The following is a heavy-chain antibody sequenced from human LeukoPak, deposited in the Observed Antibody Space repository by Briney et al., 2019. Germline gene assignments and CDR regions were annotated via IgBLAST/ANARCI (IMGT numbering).Heavy chain of an antibody. J-gene: IGHJ6*03. CDR2: ISSSSSYI. Sequence: GGSLRLSCAASGFTFSSYSMNWVRQAPGKGLEWVSSISSSSSYIYYADSVKGRFTISRGNAKNSLYLQMNSLRAEDTAVYYCARGPLDIVVVPAAEGYYMDVWGKGTTVTVSS. CDR3: ARGPLDIVVVPAAEGYYMDV. CDR1: GFTFSSYS. D-gene: IGHD2-2*03. V-gene: IGHV3-21*01.